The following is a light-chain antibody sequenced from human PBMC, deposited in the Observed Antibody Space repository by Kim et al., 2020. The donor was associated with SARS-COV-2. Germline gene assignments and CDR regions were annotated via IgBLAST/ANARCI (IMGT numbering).Light chain of an antibody. J-gene: IGLJ2*01. CDR2: QDT. CDR3: QAWDTTTVL. V-gene: IGLV3-1*01. Sequence: VSPGQTASITCSGDKLGDKYSCWYQQKPGQSPVLVIYQDTNRPSGIPERFSGSNSGNTATLTISGTQAMDEADYYCQAWDTTTVLFGGGTQLTVL. CDR1: KLGDKY.